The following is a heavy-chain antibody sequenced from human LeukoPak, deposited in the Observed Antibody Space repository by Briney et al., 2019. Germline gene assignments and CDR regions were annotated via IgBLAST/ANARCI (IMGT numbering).Heavy chain of an antibody. CDR3: ARENSQSWYLDY. D-gene: IGHD6-13*01. Sequence: SETLSLTCTVSGGSISTYYWSWIRQPPGRGLEWIGYIYNSGSTNYNPSRKSRVPISVDTSKNQFSLKLSSVTAAEAAVYYCARENSQSWYLDYWGQGTLVTVSS. CDR1: GGSISTYY. V-gene: IGHV4-59*01. J-gene: IGHJ4*02. CDR2: IYNSGST.